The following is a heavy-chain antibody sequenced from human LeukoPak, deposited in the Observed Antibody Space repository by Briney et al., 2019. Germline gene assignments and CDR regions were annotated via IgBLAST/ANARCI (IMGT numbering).Heavy chain of an antibody. CDR1: GFTFSSYG. D-gene: IGHD2-2*01. Sequence: QPGGSLRLSCAASGFTFSSYGMHWVRQATGKGLEWVSAIGTAGDTYYPGSVKGRFTISRENAKNSLYLQMNSLRAGDTAVYYCARGRYHDAFDIWGQGTMVTVSS. J-gene: IGHJ3*02. CDR3: ARGRYHDAFDI. V-gene: IGHV3-13*04. CDR2: IGTAGDT.